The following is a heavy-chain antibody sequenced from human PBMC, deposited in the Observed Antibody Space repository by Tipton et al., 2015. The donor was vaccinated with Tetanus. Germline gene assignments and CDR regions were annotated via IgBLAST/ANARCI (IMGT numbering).Heavy chain of an antibody. D-gene: IGHD6-13*01. V-gene: IGHV3-53*01. CDR2: IYSGGST. CDR1: GFTVSSNY. CDR3: ARAFFAAATS. J-gene: IGHJ5*02. Sequence: QLVQSGGGLIQPGGSLRLSCAASGFTVSSNYMSWVRQAPGKGLEWVPVIYSGGSTNYADSVKGRFTISRDNAKNSLYLQMNSLRDDDTAVYYCARAFFAAATSWGQGTLVTVSS.